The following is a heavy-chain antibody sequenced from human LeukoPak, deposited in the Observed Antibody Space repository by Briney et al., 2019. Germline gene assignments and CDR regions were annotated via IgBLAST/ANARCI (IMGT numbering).Heavy chain of an antibody. D-gene: IGHD5-12*01. CDR3: TKDRRGNRGYDTDFDY. V-gene: IGHV3-9*01. J-gene: IGHJ4*02. CDR1: GFTFSSYW. Sequence: GGSLRLSCAASGFTFSSYWMNWVRQAPGRGLEWVAGINYNSGNIGYADSVKGRFFISRDNAKNSLYLQMNSLRAEDTAFYYCTKDRRGNRGYDTDFDYWGQGTLVTVSS. CDR2: INYNSGNI.